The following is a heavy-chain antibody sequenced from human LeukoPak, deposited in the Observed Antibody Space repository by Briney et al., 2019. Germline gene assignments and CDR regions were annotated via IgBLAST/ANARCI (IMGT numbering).Heavy chain of an antibody. CDR1: GGSISSSSYY. V-gene: IGHV4-39*01. CDR2: IYYSGST. J-gene: IGHJ4*02. CDR3: ARLRYSSSWYFDY. Sequence: PSETLSLTCTVSGGSISSSSYYWGWIRPPPGKGLEWIGSIYYSGSTNYNPSLKSRVTISVDMSKNQFSLKLSSVTAADTAVYYCARLRYSSSWYFDYWGQGTLVTVSS. D-gene: IGHD6-13*01.